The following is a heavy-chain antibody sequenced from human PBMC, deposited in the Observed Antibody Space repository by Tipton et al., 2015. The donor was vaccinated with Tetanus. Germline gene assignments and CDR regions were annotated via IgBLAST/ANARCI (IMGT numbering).Heavy chain of an antibody. V-gene: IGHV3-33*01. CDR1: GFIFSSYG. Sequence: SLRLSCAASGFIFSSYGIHWVRQAPGKGLEWVAVSWYDGTDKYYADSVKGRFTISRANSKNTLYLQMNSLRAEDTAVYYCAREAGCSGGSCFSGDFDNWGQGTQVTVSS. J-gene: IGHJ4*02. CDR3: AREAGCSGGSCFSGDFDN. D-gene: IGHD2-15*01. CDR2: SWYDGTDK.